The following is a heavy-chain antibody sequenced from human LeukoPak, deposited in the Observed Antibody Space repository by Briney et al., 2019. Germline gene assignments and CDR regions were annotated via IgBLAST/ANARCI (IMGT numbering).Heavy chain of an antibody. J-gene: IGHJ4*02. CDR1: GGSISSSNYY. Sequence: PSETLSLTCTVSGGSISSSNYYWGWIRQPPGKGLEWIGSIYYSGSTYYNPSLKSRVTISVDTSKNQSSLKVGSVTAADTAMYYCARGRQQMVLGTDYWGQGTLVTVSS. CDR2: IYYSGST. V-gene: IGHV4-39*07. D-gene: IGHD6-13*01. CDR3: ARGRQQMVLGTDY.